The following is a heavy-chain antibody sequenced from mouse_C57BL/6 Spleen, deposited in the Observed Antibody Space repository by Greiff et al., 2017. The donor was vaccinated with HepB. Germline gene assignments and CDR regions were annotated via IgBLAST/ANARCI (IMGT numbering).Heavy chain of an antibody. J-gene: IGHJ1*03. V-gene: IGHV5-4*01. D-gene: IGHD1-1*01. CDR3: ARDQVVARYFDV. Sequence: EVQLVESGGGLVKPGGSLKLSCAASGFTFSSYAMSWVRQTPEKRLEWVATISDGGSYTYYPDNVKGRFTISRDNAKNNLYLQMSHLKSEDTAMYYCARDQVVARYFDVWGTGTTVTVSS. CDR2: ISDGGSYT. CDR1: GFTFSSYA.